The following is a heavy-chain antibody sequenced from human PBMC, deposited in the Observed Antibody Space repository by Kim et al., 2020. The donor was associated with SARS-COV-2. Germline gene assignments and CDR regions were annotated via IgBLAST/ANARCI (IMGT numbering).Heavy chain of an antibody. CDR1: GGTFSSYA. V-gene: IGHV1-69*13. D-gene: IGHD6-19*01. Sequence: SVKVSGKAFGGTFSSYAISWVRQAPGQGLEWMGGIIPIFGTANYAQKFQGRVTITADESTSTAYMELSSLRSEDTAVYYCASSLGYSSGWLAEYFQHWGQGTLVTVSS. CDR3: ASSLGYSSGWLAEYFQH. J-gene: IGHJ1*01. CDR2: IIPIFGTA.